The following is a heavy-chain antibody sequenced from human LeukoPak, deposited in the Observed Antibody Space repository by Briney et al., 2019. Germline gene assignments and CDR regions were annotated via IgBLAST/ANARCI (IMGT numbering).Heavy chain of an antibody. D-gene: IGHD3-9*01. V-gene: IGHV3-23*01. CDR3: VNWYGSLTGYYSY. J-gene: IGHJ4*02. CDR2: ITPSGSAT. CDR1: GFTFSSNA. Sequence: GGSLRLSCTGSGFTFSSNAMTWVRQTPGKGLEWVSAITPSGSATYYADSVKGRFTISRDNSKNTLFEQMNNLRAEDTAVYYCVNWYGSLTGYYSYWGQGARVTVSS.